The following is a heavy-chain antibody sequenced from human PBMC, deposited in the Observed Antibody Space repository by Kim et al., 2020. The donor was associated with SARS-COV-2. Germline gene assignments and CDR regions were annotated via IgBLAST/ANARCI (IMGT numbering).Heavy chain of an antibody. Sequence: ASVKVSCKASGYTFTSYYMHWVRQAPGQGLEWMGIINPSGGSTSYAQKFQGRVTMTRDTSTSTVYMELSSLRSEDTAVYYCARGRGGLRFLEWLPEKTLGEYYYYGMDVWGQGTTVTVSS. J-gene: IGHJ6*02. D-gene: IGHD3-3*01. V-gene: IGHV1-46*01. CDR2: INPSGGST. CDR3: ARGRGGLRFLEWLPEKTLGEYYYYGMDV. CDR1: GYTFTSYY.